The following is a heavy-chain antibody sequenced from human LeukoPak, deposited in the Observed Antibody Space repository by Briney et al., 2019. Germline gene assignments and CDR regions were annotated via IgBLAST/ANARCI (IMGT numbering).Heavy chain of an antibody. CDR3: AKRGWYSNDY. J-gene: IGHJ4*02. D-gene: IGHD4-11*01. CDR1: GFTSSSYG. V-gene: IGHV3-30*02. Sequence: PGGSLRLSCAASGFTSSSYGMHWVRQAPGKGLEWVAFIRYDGSDKYYADSVKGRFTISRDNSKNTLYLQMNSLRAEDTAVYYCAKRGWYSNDYWGQGTLVTVSS. CDR2: IRYDGSDK.